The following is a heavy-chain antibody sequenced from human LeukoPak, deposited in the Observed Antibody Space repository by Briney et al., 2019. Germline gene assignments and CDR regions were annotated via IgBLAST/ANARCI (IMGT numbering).Heavy chain of an antibody. CDR2: IYYSGST. J-gene: IGHJ3*02. CDR1: GGSISSYY. CDR3: AAPTWAFDI. V-gene: IGHV4-59*08. Sequence: SETLSLTCTVSGGSISSYYWRWIRQPPGKGLEWIGYIYYSGSTNYNPSLKSGVTISVDTSNKKFSLQQSSVTAADTAVYYCAAPTWAFDIWGQGTMVTVSS.